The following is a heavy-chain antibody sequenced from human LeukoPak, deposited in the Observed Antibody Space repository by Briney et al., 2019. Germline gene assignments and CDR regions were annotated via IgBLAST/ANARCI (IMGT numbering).Heavy chain of an antibody. V-gene: IGHV4-59*08. Sequence: SETLSLTCTVSGASINSYYWSWIRQPPGKGLEWVACITHSGNTNYNPSLKTRVTISADTSKSQISLKLTSVTAADTATYYCARHYSTDPFDYWGQGTPVTVSS. CDR3: ARHYSTDPFDY. J-gene: IGHJ4*02. CDR2: ITHSGNT. CDR1: GASINSYY. D-gene: IGHD4-11*01.